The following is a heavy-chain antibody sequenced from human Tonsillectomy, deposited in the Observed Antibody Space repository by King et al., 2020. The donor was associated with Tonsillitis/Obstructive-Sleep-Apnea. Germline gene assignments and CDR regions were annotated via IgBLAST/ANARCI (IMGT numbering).Heavy chain of an antibody. V-gene: IGHV4-34*01. CDR3: SRGIVVVVAAKVPGWYYYYYMDV. D-gene: IGHD2-15*01. Sequence: VQLQQWGAGLLKPSETLSLTCAVYGGSFSGYYWSWIRQPPGKGLEWIGEINHSGSTNYNPSLKSRVTISVDTSKNQFSLKLSSVTAADTAVYYCSRGIVVVVAAKVPGWYYYYYMDVWGKGTTVTVSS. CDR2: INHSGST. CDR1: GGSFSGYY. J-gene: IGHJ6*03.